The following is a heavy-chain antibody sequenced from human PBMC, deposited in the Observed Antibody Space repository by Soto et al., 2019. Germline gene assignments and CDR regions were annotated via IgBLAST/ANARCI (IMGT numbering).Heavy chain of an antibody. V-gene: IGHV3-64*01. CDR2: ISSNGGST. J-gene: IGHJ4*02. Sequence: GGSLRLSCAASGFTFSSYAMHWVRQAPGKGLEYVSAISSNGGSTYYANSVKGRFTISRDNSKNTLYLQMGSLRAEDMAVYYWARVGSLLGYCSGGSCFPTPFDYWGQGTLVTVSS. CDR1: GFTFSSYA. D-gene: IGHD2-15*01. CDR3: ARVGSLLGYCSGGSCFPTPFDY.